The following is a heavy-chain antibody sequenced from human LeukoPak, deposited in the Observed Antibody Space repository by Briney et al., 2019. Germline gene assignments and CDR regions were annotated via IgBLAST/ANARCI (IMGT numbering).Heavy chain of an antibody. CDR2: IDWDDDK. V-gene: IGHV2-70*17. Sequence: SGPALVKPTQTLTLTCTFSGFSLSTSGMCVSWIRQPPGKALEWLARIDWDDDKFYSTSLKTRLTISKDTSKTQVVPTMTNMDPVDTATYYCARTTAGVFDSWGQGTLVTVSS. CDR1: GFSLSTSGMC. CDR3: ARTTAGVFDS. D-gene: IGHD2-8*01. J-gene: IGHJ4*02.